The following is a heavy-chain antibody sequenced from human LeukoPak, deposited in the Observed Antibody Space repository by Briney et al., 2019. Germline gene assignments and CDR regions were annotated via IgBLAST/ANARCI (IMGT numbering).Heavy chain of an antibody. J-gene: IGHJ4*02. CDR1: GFSFSAYW. V-gene: IGHV3-7*01. CDR2: INPAGSET. D-gene: IGHD2-15*01. Sequence: GGSLRLSCAASGFSFSAYWMTWVRQAPGTGPEWVANINPAGSETYYVDPVKGRFSISRDNAKNLVYLQMNSLRAEDTAVYHCARFGYVAAVDVWGQGTPVTVSS. CDR3: ARFGYVAAVDV.